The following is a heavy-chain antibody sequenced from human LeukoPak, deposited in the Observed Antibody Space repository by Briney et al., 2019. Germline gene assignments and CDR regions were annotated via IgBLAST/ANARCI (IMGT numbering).Heavy chain of an antibody. Sequence: GGSLRLSCAASGFTFSSYAMSWVRQAPGKGLEWVSAISGSGGSTYYADSVKGRFTISRDNAEKSLYLQMNSLRAEDTAIYYCARDQGSAVSGPFFFDYWGQGALVTVSS. CDR3: ARDQGSAVSGPFFFDY. D-gene: IGHD6-19*01. CDR1: GFTFSSYA. J-gene: IGHJ4*02. V-gene: IGHV3-23*01. CDR2: ISGSGGST.